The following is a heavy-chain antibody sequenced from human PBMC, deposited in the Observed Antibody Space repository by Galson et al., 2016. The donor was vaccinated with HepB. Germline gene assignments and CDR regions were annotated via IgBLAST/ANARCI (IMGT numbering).Heavy chain of an antibody. V-gene: IGHV3-21*01. CDR1: GFIFSNYH. D-gene: IGHD3-10*01. Sequence: SLRLSCAASGFIFSNYHMNWVRQPPGKGLEWVACVSARSDYIYYSESMKGRFTISRDNAKNSVYLQMNSLGVEDTAMYYCASESDLGSGSYPSWGQGTLVSVSS. J-gene: IGHJ4*02. CDR3: ASESDLGSGSYPS. CDR2: VSARSDYI.